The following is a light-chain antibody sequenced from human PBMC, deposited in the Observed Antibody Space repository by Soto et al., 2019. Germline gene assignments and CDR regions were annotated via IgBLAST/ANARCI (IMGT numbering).Light chain of an antibody. CDR3: QQNYSLPYT. Sequence: DFVLTQSPDSLAVSLGESATIQCKSSQGVLDTSNNKNYLAWYQQRPGHPPKLLFYWASSRESGVPGRFSGSGSETDFTLTISTLQAEDVAVYYCQQNYSLPYTFGQGTKLEIK. CDR2: WAS. J-gene: IGKJ2*01. CDR1: QGVLDTSNNKNY. V-gene: IGKV4-1*01.